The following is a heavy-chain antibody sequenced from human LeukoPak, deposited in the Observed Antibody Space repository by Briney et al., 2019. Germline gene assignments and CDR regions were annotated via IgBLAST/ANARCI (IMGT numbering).Heavy chain of an antibody. D-gene: IGHD2-15*01. CDR1: GFTFSSYW. V-gene: IGHV3-7*01. J-gene: IGHJ6*02. CDR2: IKQDGSEK. Sequence: GGSLRLSCAASGFTFSSYWMSWVRQAPGKGLEWVANIKQDGSEKYYVDSVKGRFTIPRDNAKNSLYLQMNSLRAEDTAVYYCARGGYCSGGSCYSYYYGMDVWGQGTTVTVSS. CDR3: ARGGYCSGGSCYSYYYGMDV.